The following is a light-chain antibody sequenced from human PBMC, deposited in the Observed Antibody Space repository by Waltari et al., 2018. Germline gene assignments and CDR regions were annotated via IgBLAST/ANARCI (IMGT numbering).Light chain of an antibody. CDR3: QQSYSSLYT. J-gene: IGKJ2*01. V-gene: IGKV1-39*01. CDR1: QSISTY. Sequence: DIQMTQSPSSLSASVGDRVNITCRASQSISTYLNWFQQKPGEAPKLLIYAASSLQGGVPSRFSCSGSGTDFTLTITSLQPEDFSTYFCQQSYSSLYTFGQGTKLEI. CDR2: AAS.